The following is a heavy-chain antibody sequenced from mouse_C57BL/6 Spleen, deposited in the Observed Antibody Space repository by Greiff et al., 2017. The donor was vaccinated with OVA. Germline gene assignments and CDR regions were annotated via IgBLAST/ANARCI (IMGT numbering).Heavy chain of an antibody. Sequence: EVQLQQSGPELVKPGASVKISCKASGYSFTGYYMNWVKQSPEKSLEWIGEINPSTGGTTYNQKFKAKATLTVDKSSSTAYMQLKSLTSEDSAVYFCERRPYYGSSYYAMDYWGQGTSVTVSS. CDR2: INPSTGGT. CDR1: GYSFTGYY. J-gene: IGHJ4*01. D-gene: IGHD1-1*01. CDR3: ERRPYYGSSYYAMDY. V-gene: IGHV1-42*01.